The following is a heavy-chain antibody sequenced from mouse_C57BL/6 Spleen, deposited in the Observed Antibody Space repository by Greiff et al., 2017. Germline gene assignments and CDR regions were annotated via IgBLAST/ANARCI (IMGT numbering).Heavy chain of an antibody. V-gene: IGHV1-64*01. J-gene: IGHJ4*01. CDR3: ARYTRGAYYAMDY. Sequence: VQLQQPGAELVKPGASVKLSCKASGYTFTSSWMHWVKQRPGQGLEWIGMIHPNSGSTNYNEKFKSKATLTVDKSSSTAYMQLSSLTSEDSAVYYCARYTRGAYYAMDYWGQGTSVTVSS. CDR2: IHPNSGST. CDR1: GYTFTSSW.